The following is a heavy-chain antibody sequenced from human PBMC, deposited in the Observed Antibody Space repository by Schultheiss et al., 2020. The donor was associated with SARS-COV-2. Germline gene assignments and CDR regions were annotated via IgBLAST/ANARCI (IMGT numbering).Heavy chain of an antibody. J-gene: IGHJ4*02. V-gene: IGHV4-4*08. D-gene: IGHD6-13*01. CDR3: ARIIADPYYFDY. CDR2: IYTSGST. CDR1: GGSISSYY. Sequence: SQTLSLTCTVSGGSISSYYWSWIRQPPGKGLEWIGSIYTSGSTNYNPSLKSRVTVSVDTSKTQFSLKLSSVTAEDTAVYYCARIIADPYYFDYWGQGTLVTVSS.